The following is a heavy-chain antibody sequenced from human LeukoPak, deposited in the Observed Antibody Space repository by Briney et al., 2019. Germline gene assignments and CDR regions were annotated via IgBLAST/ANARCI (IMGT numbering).Heavy chain of an antibody. Sequence: GSSVKVSCTASGGTLSSYGISWVRQAPGQGLEWMGGIVPFFDTPNYAQNFQGRLTITADEYTSTAYMELSSLRSEDTAVYYCARGVIVVVPVASFDYWGQGTLVTVSS. D-gene: IGHD2-2*01. CDR2: IVPFFDTP. J-gene: IGHJ4*02. CDR1: GGTLSSYG. CDR3: ARGVIVVVPVASFDY. V-gene: IGHV1-69*01.